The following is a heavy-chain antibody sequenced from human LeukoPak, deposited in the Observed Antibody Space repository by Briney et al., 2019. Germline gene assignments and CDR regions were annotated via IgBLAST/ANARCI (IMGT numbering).Heavy chain of an antibody. CDR2: MNPNSGNT. Sequence: ASVKVSCKASGYTFTSYGISWVRQAPGQGLEWMGWMNPNSGNTGYAQKFQGRVTMTRNTSISTAYMELSSLRSEDTAVYYCARGRTPMVRGVNWFDPWGQGTLVTVSS. V-gene: IGHV1-8*02. CDR3: ARGRTPMVRGVNWFDP. J-gene: IGHJ5*02. CDR1: GYTFTSYG. D-gene: IGHD3-10*01.